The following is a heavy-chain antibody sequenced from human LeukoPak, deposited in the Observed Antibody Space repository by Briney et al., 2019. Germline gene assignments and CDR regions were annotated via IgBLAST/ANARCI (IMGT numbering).Heavy chain of an antibody. J-gene: IGHJ6*03. CDR1: GGSISSSSYY. V-gene: IGHV4-39*01. CDR2: IYYSGST. CDR3: ARLGYCSSTSCYVPFLDYMDV. Sequence: SETLSLTCTVSGGSISSSSYYWGWIRQPPGQGLEWIGSIYYSGSTYYNPPLKSRVTISVDTSKNQFSLKLSSVTAADTAVYYCARLGYCSSTSCYVPFLDYMDVWGKGTTVTVSS. D-gene: IGHD2-2*01.